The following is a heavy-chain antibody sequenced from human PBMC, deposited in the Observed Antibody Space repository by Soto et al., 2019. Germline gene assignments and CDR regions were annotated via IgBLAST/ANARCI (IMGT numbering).Heavy chain of an antibody. CDR1: GTTISSGDHY. CDR3: ARVYGRGDYFDF. CDR2: MYYTGKT. Sequence: QVQLQESGPGLVKPSQTLSLTCTVSGTTISSGDHYWSWIRQAPGKGLEWIGYMYYTGKTYYNTSLKSRVTLSVDTSKNQFSLMMTSVTAADTAMYFCARVYGRGDYFDFWGRGTLVSVSS. V-gene: IGHV4-30-4*01. J-gene: IGHJ4*02. D-gene: IGHD1-26*01.